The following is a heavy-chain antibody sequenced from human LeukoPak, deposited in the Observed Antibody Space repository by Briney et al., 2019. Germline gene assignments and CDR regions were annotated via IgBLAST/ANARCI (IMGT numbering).Heavy chain of an antibody. D-gene: IGHD5-24*01. J-gene: IGHJ4*02. V-gene: IGHV4-59*01. CDR1: GGPISSYY. Sequence: SETLSLTCTVSGGPISSYYWSWIRQPPGKGLEWIGYIYYSGSTNYNPSLKSRVTISVDTSKNQFSLKLSSVTAADTAVYYCATGSRVATSPFDYWGQGTLVTVSS. CDR2: IYYSGST. CDR3: ATGSRVATSPFDY.